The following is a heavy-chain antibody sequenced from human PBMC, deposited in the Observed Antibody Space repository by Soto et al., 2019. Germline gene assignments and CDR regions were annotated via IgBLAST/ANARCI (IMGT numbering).Heavy chain of an antibody. CDR2: ISYDGSVT. V-gene: IGHV3-30*03. Sequence: GGSLRLSCAASGFTFSSYGMHWVRQAPGKGLEWVAVISYDGSVTRYADSVKGRFTISRDNAKNTVYLEMNSLRAEDTAVYYCARMYSGSAYYGMDVWGHGTTVTVSS. CDR1: GFTFSSYG. J-gene: IGHJ6*02. D-gene: IGHD1-26*01. CDR3: ARMYSGSAYYGMDV.